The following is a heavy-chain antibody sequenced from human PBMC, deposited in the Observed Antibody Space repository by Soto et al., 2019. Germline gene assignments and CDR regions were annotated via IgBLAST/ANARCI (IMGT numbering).Heavy chain of an antibody. CDR1: GGTFSSYS. V-gene: IGHV1-69*06. J-gene: IGHJ4*02. D-gene: IGHD3-3*01. CDR2: IIPIFGTA. CDR3: ARGSITIFGVVPPDDY. Sequence: SVNVSCKSSGGTFSSYSISWGRQAPGQGLEWMGGIIPIFGTANYAQKFQGRVTITADKSTSTAYMELSSLRSEDTAVYYCARGSITIFGVVPPDDYWGQGTLVTVSS.